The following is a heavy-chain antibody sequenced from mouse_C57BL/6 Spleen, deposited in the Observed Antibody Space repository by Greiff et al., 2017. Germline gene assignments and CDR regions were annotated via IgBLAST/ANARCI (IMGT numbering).Heavy chain of an antibody. Sequence: VHLVESVAELARPGASVKLSCKASGYSFTSYGISWVKQRTGQGLEWIGEIYPRSGNTYYNENFKGKATLTADKSSSTAYMELRSLTSEDSAVYFCARREVVARGAMDYWGQGTSVTVSS. CDR3: ARREVVARGAMDY. CDR2: IYPRSGNT. D-gene: IGHD1-1*01. CDR1: GYSFTSYG. J-gene: IGHJ4*01. V-gene: IGHV1-81*01.